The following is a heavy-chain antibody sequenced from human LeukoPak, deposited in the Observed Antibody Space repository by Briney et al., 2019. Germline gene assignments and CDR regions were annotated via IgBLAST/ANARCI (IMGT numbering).Heavy chain of an antibody. D-gene: IGHD6-19*01. CDR3: TSPIAVAGSVFDY. J-gene: IGHJ4*02. CDR1: GFTFSGSA. V-gene: IGHV3-73*01. Sequence: GGSLRLSCAASGFTFSGSAMHWVRQASGKGLEWVGRIRSKANSYATAYAASVKGRFTISRDDSKNTAYLQMNSLKTEDTAVYYCTSPIAVAGSVFDYWGQGTLVTVSS. CDR2: IRSKANSYAT.